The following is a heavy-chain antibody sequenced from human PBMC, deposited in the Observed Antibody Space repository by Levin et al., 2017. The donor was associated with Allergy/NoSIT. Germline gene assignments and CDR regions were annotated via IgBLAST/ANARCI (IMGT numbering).Heavy chain of an antibody. Sequence: SQTLSLTCAVYGGSFSGYYWSWIRQPPGKGLEWIGEINHSGSTNYNPSLKSRVTISVDTSKNQFSLKLSSVTAADTAVYYCARRGQGLDYWGQGTLVTVSS. V-gene: IGHV4-34*01. CDR1: GGSFSGYY. J-gene: IGHJ4*02. CDR2: INHSGST. D-gene: IGHD2-21*01. CDR3: ARRGQGLDY.